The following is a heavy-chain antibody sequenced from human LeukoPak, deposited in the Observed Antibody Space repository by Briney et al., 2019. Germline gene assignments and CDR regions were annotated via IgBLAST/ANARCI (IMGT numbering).Heavy chain of an antibody. D-gene: IGHD5-12*01. V-gene: IGHV1-69*13. CDR3: ARGFSGYDLYYFDY. CDR1: GGTFSSYA. J-gene: IGHJ4*02. CDR2: IIPIFGTA. Sequence: ASVKVSCKASGGTFSSYAISWVRQAPGQGLEWMGGIIPIFGTANYAQKFQGRVTITADESTSTAYMELRSLRSDDTAVYYCARGFSGYDLYYFDYWGQGTLVTVSS.